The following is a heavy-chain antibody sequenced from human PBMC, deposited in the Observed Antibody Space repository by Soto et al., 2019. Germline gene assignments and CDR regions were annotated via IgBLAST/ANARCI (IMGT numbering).Heavy chain of an antibody. J-gene: IGHJ4*02. Sequence: QVQLQQWGAGLVKPSETLSLSCAVYGQSFSGHSWAWIRQPPGKGLEWIGEISESGRTYYNPSLKSRVTISTDTSKHQFSLKLSSVTAADTAAYFCARGSGIVALPGELEDVNYDFWGQGTLVNVSS. CDR2: ISESGRT. CDR1: GQSFSGHS. V-gene: IGHV4-34*01. CDR3: ARGSGIVALPGELEDVNYDF. D-gene: IGHD1-1*01.